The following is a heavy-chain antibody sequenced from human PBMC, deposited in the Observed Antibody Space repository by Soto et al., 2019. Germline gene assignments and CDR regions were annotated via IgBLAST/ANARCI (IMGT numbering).Heavy chain of an antibody. CDR1: GDSVSSNSAA. J-gene: IGHJ6*02. CDR3: ERDPYYGMYV. CDR2: TYYRSKWDN. V-gene: IGHV6-1*01. Sequence: PSETLSLTRAISGDSVSSNSAALNWIRQSPSRGLEWLGRTYYRSKWDNDCAGSVKSRITINPDTSENQFSLQLNSVTPEDTSVYYCERDPYYGMYVWAQGTTVTVSS.